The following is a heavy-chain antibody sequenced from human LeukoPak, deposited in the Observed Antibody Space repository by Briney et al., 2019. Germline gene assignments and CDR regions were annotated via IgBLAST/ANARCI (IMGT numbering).Heavy chain of an antibody. D-gene: IGHD1-26*01. CDR1: GGSISSYY. CDR2: IYYSGST. CDR3: ARGGRTSSDFDY. Sequence: MTSETPSLTCTVSGGSISSYYWSWIRQPPGKGLEWIGYIYYSGSTNYNPSLKSRVTISVDTSKNQFSLKLSSVTAADTAVYYCARGGRTSSDFDYWGQGTLVTVSS. V-gene: IGHV4-59*01. J-gene: IGHJ4*02.